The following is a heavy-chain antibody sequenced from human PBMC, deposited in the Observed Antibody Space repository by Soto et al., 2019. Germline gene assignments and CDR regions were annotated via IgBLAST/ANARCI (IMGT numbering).Heavy chain of an antibody. CDR3: ARDDCTSTTCLYNMDV. D-gene: IGHD2-2*01. V-gene: IGHV3-21*01. Sequence: PGGSLRLSCAASGFTFNKYGMNWVRQAPGKGLEWVSSISSSSTYMYYADSVKGRFTVSRDNAKNSLYLQMNSLRAEDTAIYYCARDDCTSTTCLYNMDVWGQGTTVTSP. CDR1: GFTFNKYG. J-gene: IGHJ6*02. CDR2: ISSSSTYM.